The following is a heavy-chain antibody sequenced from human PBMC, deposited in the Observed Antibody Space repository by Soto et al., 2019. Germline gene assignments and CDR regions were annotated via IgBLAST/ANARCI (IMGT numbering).Heavy chain of an antibody. V-gene: IGHV3-23*01. CDR1: GFTFSSYA. CDR3: AKVPDNGNYAYWYFDL. D-gene: IGHD1-7*01. Sequence: PGGSLRLSCAASGFTFSSYAMSWVRQAPGKGLEWVSAISGSGGSTYYTDSVKGRFTISRDNSKNTLYLQMNSLRAEDTAVYYCAKVPDNGNYAYWYFDLWGRGTLVTVSS. J-gene: IGHJ2*01. CDR2: ISGSGGST.